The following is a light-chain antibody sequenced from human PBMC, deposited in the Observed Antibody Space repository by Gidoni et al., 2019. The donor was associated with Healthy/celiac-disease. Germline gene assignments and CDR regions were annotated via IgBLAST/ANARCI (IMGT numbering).Light chain of an antibody. CDR1: QSVSSSY. CDR2: GAS. Sequence: EIVLTQSPGTLSLSPGERATLSCSASQSVSSSYLAWYQQKPGQAPRLLIYGASSRATGIPDRCSGSGSGTDFTLTISRLEHEDVAVYYCQQYGSSPITFGQGTRLEIK. V-gene: IGKV3-20*01. J-gene: IGKJ5*01. CDR3: QQYGSSPIT.